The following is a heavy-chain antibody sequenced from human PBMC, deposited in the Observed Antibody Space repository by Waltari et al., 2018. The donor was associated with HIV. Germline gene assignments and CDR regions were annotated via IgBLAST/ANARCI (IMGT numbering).Heavy chain of an antibody. Sequence: EVQLVESGGGLVKPGGSLRLSCAASGFAFSTYTLCWVRQAPRGGLEWVSSITSTNRNIYYADSVKGRFTISRDNAKNSLYLQMNSLRAEDTAVYYCARRRGGSGEGEGMDVWGQGTTVTVSS. CDR3: ARRRGGSGEGEGMDV. CDR2: ITSTNRNI. CDR1: GFAFSTYT. D-gene: IGHD3-10*01. V-gene: IGHV3-21*01. J-gene: IGHJ6*02.